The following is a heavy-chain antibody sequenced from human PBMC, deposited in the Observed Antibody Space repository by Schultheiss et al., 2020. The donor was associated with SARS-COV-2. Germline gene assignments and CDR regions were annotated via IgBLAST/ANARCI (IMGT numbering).Heavy chain of an antibody. CDR2: ISYDGSNK. V-gene: IGHV3-30*01. CDR3: AKHMGFYYYYMDV. CDR1: GFTFSSYA. Sequence: GESLKISCAASGFTFSSYAMHWVRQAPGKGLEWVAVISYDGSNKYYADSVKGRFTISRDNSKNTLYLQMNSLRPEDTAVYYCAKHMGFYYYYMDVWGKGTTVTVSS. J-gene: IGHJ6*03. D-gene: IGHD2-21*01.